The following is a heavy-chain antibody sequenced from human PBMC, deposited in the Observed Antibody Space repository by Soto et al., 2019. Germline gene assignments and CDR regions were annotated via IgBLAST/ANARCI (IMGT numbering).Heavy chain of an antibody. V-gene: IGHV1-18*01. CDR3: ARVDPRGVAVVRDY. CDR1: GNTFASHG. CDR2: ISGFNGQT. D-gene: IGHD3-10*01. J-gene: IGHJ4*02. Sequence: QVQLVQSGPEVKKPGASVKVSCKASGNTFASHGFSWVRQAPGQGLEWMGWISGFNGQTNYALKFQGRVTLTTDTSTGTAYMELRSLISDDTAVYFCARVDPRGVAVVRDYWGQGTLVTVSS.